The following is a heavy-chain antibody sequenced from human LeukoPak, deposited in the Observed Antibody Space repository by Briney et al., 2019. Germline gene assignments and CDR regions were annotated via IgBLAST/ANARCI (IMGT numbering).Heavy chain of an antibody. J-gene: IGHJ5*02. Sequence: QSGGSLRLSCAASGFTFSSYWMHWVRQAPGKGLEWVSYISSSGSTIYYADSVKGRFTISRDNAKNSLYLQMNSLRAEDTAVYYCAKDDNYIRFLSWGQGTLVTVSS. V-gene: IGHV3-48*04. CDR3: AKDDNYIRFLS. D-gene: IGHD3-16*01. CDR1: GFTFSSYW. CDR2: ISSSGSTI.